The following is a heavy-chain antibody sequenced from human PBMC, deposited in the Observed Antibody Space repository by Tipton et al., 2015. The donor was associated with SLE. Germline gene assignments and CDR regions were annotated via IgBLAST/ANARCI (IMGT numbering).Heavy chain of an antibody. CDR3: AGVFDGGSAPAAFDI. V-gene: IGHV4-39*07. J-gene: IGHJ3*02. Sequence: TLSLTCTVSGGSISSSSYYWGWIRQPPGKGLEWIGTIYYSGSTFYNPSLKSRVTISVDTSKNQFSLKLSSVTAAETAVYYCAGVFDGGSAPAAFDIWGQVTMVT. D-gene: IGHD3-10*01. CDR1: GGSISSSSYY. CDR2: IYYSGST.